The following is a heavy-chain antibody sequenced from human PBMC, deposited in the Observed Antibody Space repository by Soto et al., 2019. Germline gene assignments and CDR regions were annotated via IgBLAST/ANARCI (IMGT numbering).Heavy chain of an antibody. CDR2: IYWDDAK. CDR3: ARKNYGDYPTYY. J-gene: IGHJ4*02. Sequence: QITLKESGPTLVKPTQTLTLTCTFSGFSLSTNGVGVGWIRQPPGKALEWLAVIYWDDAKHYSPSLKSRLTITKDTFKNQVVLTITNMDPVDTATYYCARKNYGDYPTYYWGQGTLVTVSS. V-gene: IGHV2-5*02. CDR1: GFSLSTNGVG. D-gene: IGHD4-17*01.